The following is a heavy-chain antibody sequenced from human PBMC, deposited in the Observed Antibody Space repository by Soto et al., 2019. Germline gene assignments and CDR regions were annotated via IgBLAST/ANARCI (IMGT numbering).Heavy chain of an antibody. CDR3: ATLWFGEGIY. CDR2: IYYSGST. V-gene: IGHV4-59*08. CDR1: GGSISSYY. J-gene: IGHJ4*02. Sequence: SETLSLTCTVSGGSISSYYWSWIRQPPGKGLEWIGYIYYSGSTNYNPSLKSRVTISVDTSKNQFSLKLSSVTAADTAVYYCATLWFGEGIYWGQGTLVTVS. D-gene: IGHD3-10*01.